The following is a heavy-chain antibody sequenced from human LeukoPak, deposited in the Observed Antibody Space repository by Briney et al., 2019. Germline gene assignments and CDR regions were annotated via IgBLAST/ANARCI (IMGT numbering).Heavy chain of an antibody. CDR1: GGSISSGGYY. D-gene: IGHD3-10*01. CDR3: ARVGGRITMVRGVRDAFDI. Sequence: PSQTLSLTCTVSGGSISSGGYYWSWIRQPPGKGLEWIGYIYHSGSTYYNPSLKSRVTISVDRSKNQFSLKLSSVTAADTAVYYCARVGGRITMVRGVRDAFDIWGQGTMVTVSS. V-gene: IGHV4-30-2*01. J-gene: IGHJ3*02. CDR2: IYHSGST.